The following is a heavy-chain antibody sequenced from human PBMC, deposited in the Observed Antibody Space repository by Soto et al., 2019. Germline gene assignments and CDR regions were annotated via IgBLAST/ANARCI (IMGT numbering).Heavy chain of an antibody. Sequence: ASVKVSCKASGYTFTGYYMHWVRQAPGQGLEWMGWINPNSGGTNYAQKFQGRVTMTRDTSISTAYMELSRLRSDDTAVYYCARPITMVRGALDTWGQGTLVTVSS. V-gene: IGHV1-2*02. CDR3: ARPITMVRGALDT. D-gene: IGHD3-10*01. CDR1: GYTFTGYY. CDR2: INPNSGGT. J-gene: IGHJ5*02.